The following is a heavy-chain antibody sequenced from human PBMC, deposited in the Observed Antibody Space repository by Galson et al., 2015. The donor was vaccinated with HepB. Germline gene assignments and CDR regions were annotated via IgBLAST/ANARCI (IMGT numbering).Heavy chain of an antibody. CDR1: GFTFSSYS. CDR2: ISSSSSYI. CDR3: ARSLGGGILVPFYY. D-gene: IGHD2-2*01. J-gene: IGHJ4*02. Sequence: SLRLSCAASGFTFSSYSMNWVRQAPGKGLEWVSSISSSSSYIYYADSVKGRFTISRDNAKNSLYLQINSLRAEDTAVYYCARSLGGGILVPFYYWGQGTLVTVSS. V-gene: IGHV3-21*01.